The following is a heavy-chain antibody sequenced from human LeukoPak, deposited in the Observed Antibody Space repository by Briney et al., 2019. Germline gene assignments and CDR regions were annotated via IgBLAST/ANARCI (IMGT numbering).Heavy chain of an antibody. D-gene: IGHD3-3*01. V-gene: IGHV3-53*04. CDR2: IYSGGST. CDR1: GFTVSSNY. J-gene: IGHJ4*02. Sequence: GGSLRLSCAASGFTVSSNYMSWVRQAPGKGLEWGSVIYSGGSTYYADSVTGRFTISRPNSKNTLYLQMNSLRAEDTAVYYCARASYWSGSLDYWGQGTLVTVSS. CDR3: ARASYWSGSLDY.